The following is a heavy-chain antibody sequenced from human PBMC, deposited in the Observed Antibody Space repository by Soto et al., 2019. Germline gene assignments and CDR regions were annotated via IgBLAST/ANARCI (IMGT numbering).Heavy chain of an antibody. CDR2: IYYSGST. CDR1: GGSISSYY. Sequence: QVQLQESGPGLVKPSETLSLTCTVSGGSISSYYWSWIRQPPGKGLEWIGYIYYSGSTNYNPSLKSRVTISVDTSKNQFSLKLSSVTAADTAVYYCARVYVLRSFGVYFQHWGQGTLVTVSS. V-gene: IGHV4-59*01. CDR3: ARVYVLRSFGVYFQH. D-gene: IGHD3-3*01. J-gene: IGHJ1*01.